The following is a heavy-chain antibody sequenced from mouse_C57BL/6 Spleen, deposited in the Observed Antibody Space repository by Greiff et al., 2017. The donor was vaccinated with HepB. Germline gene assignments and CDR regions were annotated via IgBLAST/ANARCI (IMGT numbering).Heavy chain of an antibody. CDR2: ISSGSSTI. CDR1: GFTFSDYG. J-gene: IGHJ1*03. CDR3: ARTPLTGWYFDV. D-gene: IGHD4-1*01. V-gene: IGHV5-17*01. Sequence: EVKVVESGGGLVKPGGSLKLSCAASGFTFSDYGMHWVRQAPEKGLEWVAYISSGSSTIYYADTVKGRFTISRDNAKNTLFLQMTSLRSEDTAMYYCARTPLTGWYFDVWGTGTTVTVSS.